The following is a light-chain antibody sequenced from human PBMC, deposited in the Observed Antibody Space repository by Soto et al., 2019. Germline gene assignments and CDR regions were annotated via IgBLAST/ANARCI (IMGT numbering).Light chain of an antibody. J-gene: IGKJ1*01. Sequence: DIQMTQSPSSLSASVGDRVTITCRASQGIRDALGWYQQKPGKAPKRLIYAASSLQSGVPSRFSGSGSGTEFTLTISSLQPEDFATYYCLQHNSYPPTFGQWTKVEIK. CDR3: LQHNSYPPT. CDR2: AAS. CDR1: QGIRDA. V-gene: IGKV1-17*01.